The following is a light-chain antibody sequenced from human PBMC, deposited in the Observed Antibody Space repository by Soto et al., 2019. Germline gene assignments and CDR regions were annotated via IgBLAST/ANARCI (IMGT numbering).Light chain of an antibody. Sequence: DIQMTQSPSTLSSSAGDRFTITCRASASISSWLAWYQQQPGKAPKLLIYKSSILENGVPSRFSGGGSGTELTLTISSLQPDDFATYYCQQYGAFGQGTKVDI. CDR2: KSS. J-gene: IGKJ1*01. V-gene: IGKV1-5*03. CDR1: ASISSW. CDR3: QQYGA.